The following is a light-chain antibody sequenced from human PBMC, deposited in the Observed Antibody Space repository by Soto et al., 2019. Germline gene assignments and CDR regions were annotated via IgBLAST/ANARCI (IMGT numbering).Light chain of an antibody. J-gene: IGKJ2*01. V-gene: IGKV3-11*01. CDR3: QQRSGWQAYT. CDR2: DAS. CDR1: QSVSSS. Sequence: EIVLTQSPATLSLSPGERATLSCRASQSVSSSLAWYQQKPGQAPRLLIYDASNRATGIPARFSGSGSGTDFTLTISSLEPEDFAVYYCQQRSGWQAYTFGQGTKLEI.